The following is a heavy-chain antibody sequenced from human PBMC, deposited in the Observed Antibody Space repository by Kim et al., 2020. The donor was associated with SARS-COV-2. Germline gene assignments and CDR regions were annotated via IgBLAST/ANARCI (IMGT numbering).Heavy chain of an antibody. CDR3: ARHGGSGSYVGY. D-gene: IGHD3-10*01. Sequence: YNPSLQSRVTIAVDASKNQFSLKLSSVTAADTAVYYCARHGGSGSYVGYWGQGTLVTVSS. J-gene: IGHJ4*02. V-gene: IGHV4-34*01.